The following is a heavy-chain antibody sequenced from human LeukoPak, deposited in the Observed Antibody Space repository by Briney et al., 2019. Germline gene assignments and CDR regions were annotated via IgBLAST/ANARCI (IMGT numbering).Heavy chain of an antibody. CDR1: GFTFSSYA. Sequence: GGSLRLSCAASGFTFSSYAMSWVRQAPGKGLEWVSGISGNSRSTYHADSVKGRFTISKDNSKNTLYLQMNSLRVEDTAVYYCARGETSSYDYWGQGTLVTVSS. V-gene: IGHV3-23*01. J-gene: IGHJ4*02. CDR3: ARGETSSYDY. CDR2: ISGNSRST. D-gene: IGHD2-2*01.